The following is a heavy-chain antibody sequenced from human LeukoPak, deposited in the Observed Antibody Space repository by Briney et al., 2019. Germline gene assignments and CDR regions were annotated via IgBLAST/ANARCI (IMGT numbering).Heavy chain of an antibody. J-gene: IGHJ4*02. Sequence: ASVKVSCKASGYTFTGYYMHWVRQAPGQGLEWMGWINPNSGGTNYAQKFQGRVTMTRDTSISTAYMELSRLRSDDTAVYYCAGDLGLNYGDYEFDYWGQGTLVTVSS. D-gene: IGHD4-17*01. V-gene: IGHV1-2*02. CDR3: AGDLGLNYGDYEFDY. CDR1: GYTFTGYY. CDR2: INPNSGGT.